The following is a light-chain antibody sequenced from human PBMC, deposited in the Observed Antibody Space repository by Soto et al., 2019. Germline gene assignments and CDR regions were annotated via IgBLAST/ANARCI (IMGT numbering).Light chain of an antibody. J-gene: IGKJ1*01. CDR1: QTISTW. CDR2: DAS. CDR3: QQYQGYSGT. V-gene: IGKV1-5*01. Sequence: DIQVTQSPSTLSASVGDRVTITCRASQTISTWLAWYQQKSGKAPKLLIYDASTLKSGVPSRFSGSGSGTEFTLTLSSLQPDDFATYYCQQYQGYSGTFGQGTKVELQ.